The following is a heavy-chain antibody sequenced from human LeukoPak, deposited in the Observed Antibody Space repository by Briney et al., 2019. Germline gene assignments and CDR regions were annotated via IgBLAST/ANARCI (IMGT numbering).Heavy chain of an antibody. D-gene: IGHD3-3*01. Sequence: GGSLRLSCAASGFTFSLYWMTWVRQAPGKGLEWVANIKQDGSEKYYVGSVMGRFTISRDNAKNSLFLQMNSLRAEDTAVYYCARPHSISGDDAFDIWGHGTMVSVSS. CDR2: IKQDGSEK. CDR1: GFTFSLYW. V-gene: IGHV3-7*01. CDR3: ARPHSISGDDAFDI. J-gene: IGHJ3*02.